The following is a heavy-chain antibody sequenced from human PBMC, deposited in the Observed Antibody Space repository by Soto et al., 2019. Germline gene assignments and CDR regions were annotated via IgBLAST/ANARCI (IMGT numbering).Heavy chain of an antibody. V-gene: IGHV4-31*03. D-gene: IGHD2-2*01. CDR3: ARGRLLPAVNFDY. CDR1: GGSISSGGYY. Sequence: SETLSLTCTVSGGSISSGGYYWSWIRQHPGKGLEWIGYIYYSGSTYYNPSLKSRVTISVDTSKNQFSLKLSSVTAADTAVYYCARGRLLPAVNFDYWGQGALVTVSS. J-gene: IGHJ4*02. CDR2: IYYSGST.